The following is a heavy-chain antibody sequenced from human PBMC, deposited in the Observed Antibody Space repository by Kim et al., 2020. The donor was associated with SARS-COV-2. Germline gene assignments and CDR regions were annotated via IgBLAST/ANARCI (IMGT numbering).Heavy chain of an antibody. CDR2: INHSVST. V-gene: IGHV4-34*01. D-gene: IGHD6-13*01. CDR3: ARTGYSSSWYGDKNCFDP. CDR1: GGSFSGYY. J-gene: IGHJ5*01. Sequence: SETLSLTCAVYGGSFSGYYWSWIRQPPGKGLEWIGEINHSVSTNYNPSLKSRVTISVDTSKNQFSLKLSSVTAADTAVYYCARTGYSSSWYGDKNCFDPWGQGTLVTVSS.